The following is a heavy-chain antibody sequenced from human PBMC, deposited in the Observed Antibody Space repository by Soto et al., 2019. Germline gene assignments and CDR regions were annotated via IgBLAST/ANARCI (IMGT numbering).Heavy chain of an antibody. CDR3: TRARYSASPLFDY. Sequence: PGGSLRLSCTASGFTFGDYAMSWFRQAPGKGLEWVGFIRSKAYGGTTEYAASVKGRFTISRDDSKSIAYLQMNSLKTEDTAVYYCTRARYSASPLFDYWGQGTLVTVSS. J-gene: IGHJ4*02. CDR1: GFTFGDYA. D-gene: IGHD3-9*01. CDR2: IRSKAYGGTT. V-gene: IGHV3-49*03.